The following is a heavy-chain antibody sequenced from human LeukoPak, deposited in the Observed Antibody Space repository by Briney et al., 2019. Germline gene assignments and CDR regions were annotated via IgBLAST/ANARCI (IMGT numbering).Heavy chain of an antibody. CDR3: RGICSSTSCQFDYFDY. CDR1: GGSISSYY. CDR2: IYYSGST. J-gene: IGHJ4*02. D-gene: IGHD2-2*01. Sequence: PSETLSLTCTVSGGSISSYYWSWIRQPPGKGLEWIGYIYYSGSTNYNPSLKSRVTISVDTSKNQFSLKLSSVTAADTAVYYCRGICSSTSCQFDYFDYWGQGTLVTVSS. V-gene: IGHV4-59*08.